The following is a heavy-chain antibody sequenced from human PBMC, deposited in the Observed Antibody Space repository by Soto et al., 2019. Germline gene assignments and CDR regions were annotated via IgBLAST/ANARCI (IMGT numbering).Heavy chain of an antibody. V-gene: IGHV1-69*01. CDR1: GAIFSSNA. J-gene: IGHJ4*02. D-gene: IGHD5-18*01. CDR2: ILTIFGRT. Sequence: QVQLVQSGAEVKKPGSSVKVTCKASGAIFSSNAISWVRQAPGQGLEWMGGILTIFGRTNYAQKIQGRVTITADESTRTAYMELSSLKSEDTAVYYCATGGRGYSYAPRFYFEYWGQGTLVTVSS. CDR3: ATGGRGYSYAPRFYFEY.